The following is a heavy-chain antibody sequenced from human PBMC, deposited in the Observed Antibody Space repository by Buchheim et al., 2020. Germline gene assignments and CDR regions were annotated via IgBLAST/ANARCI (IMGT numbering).Heavy chain of an antibody. V-gene: IGHV4-34*01. D-gene: IGHD6-19*01. CDR2: INHSGST. Sequence: QVQLQQWGAGLLKPSETLSLTCAVYGGSFSGYYWSWIRQPPGKGLEWIGEINHSGSTNYNPSLKSRVTISVDTSKNQFSLKLSSVTAADTAVYYCARGIAVAGRRYYFDYWGQGTL. CDR3: ARGIAVAGRRYYFDY. CDR1: GGSFSGYY. J-gene: IGHJ4*02.